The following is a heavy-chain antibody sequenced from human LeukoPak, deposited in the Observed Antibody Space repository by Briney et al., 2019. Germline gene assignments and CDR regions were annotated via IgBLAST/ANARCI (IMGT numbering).Heavy chain of an antibody. CDR1: GFTFSSYW. CDR2: IKTDGSST. Sequence: PGGSLRLSCAASGFTFSSYWMHWVRQAPGKGLVWVSRIKTDGSSTDYADSVKGRFTISRDNAKNTLYLQMNSLRAEDTAVYYCAKETFDPWGQGTLVTVSP. V-gene: IGHV3-74*01. J-gene: IGHJ5*02. CDR3: AKETFDP.